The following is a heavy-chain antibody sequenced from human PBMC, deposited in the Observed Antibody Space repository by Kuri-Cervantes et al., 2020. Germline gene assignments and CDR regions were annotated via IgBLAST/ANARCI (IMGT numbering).Heavy chain of an antibody. V-gene: IGHV3-30-3*01. Sequence: GGSLRLSCAASGFTVSSNYMSWVRQAPGKGLEWVAVISYDGSNKYYADSVKGRFTISRDNSKNTLYLQMNSLRAEDTAVYYCARAGEILTGELEDYYFDYWGQGTLVTVSS. CDR3: ARAGEILTGELEDYYFDY. CDR2: ISYDGSNK. CDR1: GFTVSSNY. D-gene: IGHD3-9*01. J-gene: IGHJ4*02.